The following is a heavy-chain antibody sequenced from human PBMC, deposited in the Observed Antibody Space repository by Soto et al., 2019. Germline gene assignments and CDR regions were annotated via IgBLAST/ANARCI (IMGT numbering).Heavy chain of an antibody. V-gene: IGHV3-30*18. CDR1: GFTFSSYG. J-gene: IGHJ6*02. CDR3: AKDRGGDYVRWDYYYYGMDV. CDR2: ISYDGSNK. Sequence: GGSLRLSCAASGFTFSSYGMHWVRQAPGKGLEWVAVISYDGSNKYYADSVKGRFTISRDNSKSTLYLQMNSLRAEDTAVYYCAKDRGGDYVRWDYYYYGMDVWGQGTTVTVS. D-gene: IGHD4-17*01.